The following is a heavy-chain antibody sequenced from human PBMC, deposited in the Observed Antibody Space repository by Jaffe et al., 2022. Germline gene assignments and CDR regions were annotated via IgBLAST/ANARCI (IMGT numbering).Heavy chain of an antibody. CDR1: GGSISSGSYY. CDR3: AREDRSAWYFLDY. Sequence: QVQLQESGPGLVKPSQTLSLTCTVSGGSISSGSYYWNWIRQPAGKGLEWIGRIYSSGSTNYNPSLKSRVTISVDTSKNQFSLKLSSVTAADTAVYYCAREDRSAWYFLDYWGQGTLVTVSS. D-gene: IGHD6-19*01. V-gene: IGHV4-61*02. CDR2: IYSSGST. J-gene: IGHJ4*02.